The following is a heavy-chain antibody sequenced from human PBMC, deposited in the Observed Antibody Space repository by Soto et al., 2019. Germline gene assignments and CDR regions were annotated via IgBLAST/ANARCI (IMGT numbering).Heavy chain of an antibody. J-gene: IGHJ4*02. CDR1: GVTFTSYS. Sequence: PVRSMRLSSAAAGVTFTSYSINWIRQAPGKGLEWVSFIHSSSSTIYYADSVKGRFTISRDNAKNSLYLQMNSLRDEDTAVYYCARDRGYTYGFDFWGQGALVTVSS. CDR3: ARDRGYTYGFDF. D-gene: IGHD5-18*01. CDR2: IHSSSSTI. V-gene: IGHV3-48*02.